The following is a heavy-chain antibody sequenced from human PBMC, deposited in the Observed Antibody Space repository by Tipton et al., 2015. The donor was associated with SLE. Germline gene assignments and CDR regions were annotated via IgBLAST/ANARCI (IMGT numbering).Heavy chain of an antibody. Sequence: TLSLTCTVSGDSISSGNYYWSWIRQPAGKGLEWIGHIYTSGSTNYNPSLKSRVTMSLDTSKNQLSLKLSSVTAADTAVYYCARTPGGNWFYYYGMDVWGQGTTVTVSS. J-gene: IGHJ6*02. CDR2: IYTSGST. CDR3: ARTPGGNWFYYYGMDV. V-gene: IGHV4-61*09. CDR1: GDSISSGNYY. D-gene: IGHD4-23*01.